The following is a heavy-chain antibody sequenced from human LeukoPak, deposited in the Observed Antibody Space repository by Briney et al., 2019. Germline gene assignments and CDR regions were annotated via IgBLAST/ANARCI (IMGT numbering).Heavy chain of an antibody. CDR1: GYTFTSYD. Sequence: ASVKVSCKASGYTFTSYDINWVRQAPGQGLEWMGIINPSGGSTSYAQKFQGRVTMTRDTSTSTVYMELSSLRSEDTAVYYCARVPYGSGSYGSYYYGMDVWGQGTTVTVSS. CDR3: ARVPYGSGSYGSYYYGMDV. CDR2: INPSGGST. J-gene: IGHJ6*02. V-gene: IGHV1-46*01. D-gene: IGHD3-10*01.